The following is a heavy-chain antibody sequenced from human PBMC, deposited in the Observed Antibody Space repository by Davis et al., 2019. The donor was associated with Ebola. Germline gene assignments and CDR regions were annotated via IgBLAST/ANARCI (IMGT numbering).Heavy chain of an antibody. CDR1: GFSFSDHY. CDR3: ARPTISGDNYAMDV. CDR2: TRNKANSYTT. J-gene: IGHJ6*02. D-gene: IGHD3-3*01. Sequence: PGGSLRLSCAASGFSFSDHYIDWVRQAPGKGLEWVGRTRNKANSYTTDYAASVKGRFTISRDDSKNSLYLQMNSLKTEDTAVYYCARPTISGDNYAMDVWGQGTTVTVSS. V-gene: IGHV3-72*01.